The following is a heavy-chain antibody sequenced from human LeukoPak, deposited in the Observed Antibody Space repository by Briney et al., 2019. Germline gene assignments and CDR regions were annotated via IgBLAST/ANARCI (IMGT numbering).Heavy chain of an antibody. CDR2: VYYSGST. V-gene: IGHV4-59*08. D-gene: IGHD6-25*01. CDR3: ARHVGGSPANLYYYGMDV. CDR1: GGSISSYY. J-gene: IGHJ6*02. Sequence: PSETLSLTCTVSGGSISSYYWSWIRQPPGKGLEWIGNVYYSGSTNYNPSLKSRVTISVDTSKNQFSLKLSSVTAADTAVYYCARHVGGSPANLYYYGMDVWGQGTTVTVSS.